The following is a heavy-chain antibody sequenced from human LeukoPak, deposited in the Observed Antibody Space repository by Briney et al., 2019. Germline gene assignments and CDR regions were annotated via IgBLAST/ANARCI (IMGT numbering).Heavy chain of an antibody. V-gene: IGHV1-8*01. CDR1: GYTFTSYD. Sequence: ASVKVSCKASGYTFTSYDTNWVRQATGQGLEWMGWMNPNSGNTGYAQKFQGRVTMTRNTSISTAYMELSSLRSEDTAVYYCARGVSRDSSSWYGFNYYYGMDVWGQGTTVTVSS. D-gene: IGHD6-13*01. CDR2: MNPNSGNT. J-gene: IGHJ6*02. CDR3: ARGVSRDSSSWYGFNYYYGMDV.